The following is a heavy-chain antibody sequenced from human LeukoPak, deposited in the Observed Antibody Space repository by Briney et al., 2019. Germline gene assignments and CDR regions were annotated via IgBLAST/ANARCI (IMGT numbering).Heavy chain of an antibody. CDR1: GYTFTSYG. CDR2: ISAYNGNT. CDR3: ARLSDTLSYYYYMDV. Sequence: ASVKVSCKASGYTFTSYGISWVRQAPGRGLEWMGWISAYNGNTNYAQKLQGRVTMTTDTSTSTAYMELRSLRSDDTAVYYCARLSDTLSYYYYMDVWGKGTTVTVSS. J-gene: IGHJ6*03. V-gene: IGHV1-18*01.